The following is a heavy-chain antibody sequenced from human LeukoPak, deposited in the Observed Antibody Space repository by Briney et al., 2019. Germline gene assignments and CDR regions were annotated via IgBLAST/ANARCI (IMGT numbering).Heavy chain of an antibody. D-gene: IGHD5-12*01. V-gene: IGHV3-23*01. CDR3: VKRMGCSDFNCYAELDF. CDR2: ISSNGGRT. CDR1: GFIFSNFA. J-gene: IGHJ4*02. Sequence: PGGSLRLSCRTSGFIFSNFAMNWVRQAPGKGLEWVSTISSNGGRTYYANSVKRRFSVSRDNSKNTLYLQMNTLRAEDTAIYNCVKRMGCSDFNCYAELDFWGQGTLVTVSS.